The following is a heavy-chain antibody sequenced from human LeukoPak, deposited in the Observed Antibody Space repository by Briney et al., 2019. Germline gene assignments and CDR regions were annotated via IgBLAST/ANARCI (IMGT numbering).Heavy chain of an antibody. CDR3: AKGDGYPDY. D-gene: IGHD5-24*01. J-gene: IGHJ4*02. CDR1: GFTFSTFA. V-gene: IGHV3-30-3*01. Sequence: GGSLRLSCAASGFTFSTFAMSWVRQAPGMGLEWVAVISYDGSTTYYADSVKGRFTISRDNSKNTLYLQMNSLRAEDTAVYYCAKGDGYPDYWGQGTLVTVSS. CDR2: ISYDGSTT.